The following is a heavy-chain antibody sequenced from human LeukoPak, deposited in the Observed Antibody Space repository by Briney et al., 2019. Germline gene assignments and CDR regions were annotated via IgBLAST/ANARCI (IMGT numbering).Heavy chain of an antibody. D-gene: IGHD6-19*01. J-gene: IGHJ4*02. V-gene: IGHV3-74*01. CDR1: GFTFSSYW. Sequence: GGSLRLXCAASGFTFSSYWMHWVRQAPGKGLVWVSRIYSDGSTTSYADSVKGRFTISRDNAKNTLYLQMNSLRAEDTAVYYCAKTGIQWLVTSWVNFDYWGQGTLVTVSS. CDR2: IYSDGSTT. CDR3: AKTGIQWLVTSWVNFDY.